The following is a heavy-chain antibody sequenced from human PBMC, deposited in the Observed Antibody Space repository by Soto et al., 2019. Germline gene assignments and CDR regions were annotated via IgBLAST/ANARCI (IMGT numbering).Heavy chain of an antibody. D-gene: IGHD2-15*01. V-gene: IGHV4-59*11. CDR1: GGSIISHY. Sequence: QVQLQESGPGLVKPSETLSLTCSVSGGSIISHYWSWIRQPPGKGLEWIGYIHYTGSTDYNPSLKSRRAISVDTSKNQFSLKLSSVTAADTAVYYCARGGWSLDYWGQGTLVTVSS. CDR2: IHYTGST. J-gene: IGHJ4*02. CDR3: ARGGWSLDY.